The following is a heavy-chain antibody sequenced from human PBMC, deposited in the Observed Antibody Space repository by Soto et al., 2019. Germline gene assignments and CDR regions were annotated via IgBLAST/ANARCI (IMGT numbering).Heavy chain of an antibody. J-gene: IGHJ4*02. CDR1: GGSTLISSYY. Sequence: PSETLSLTCGVSGGSTLISSYYCAWIRQPPGKGLEWIGSMYYSGSTYYNPSLKSRVAMSVDTSKNQFSLRLNSVTAADTAVYCCGRITIVGTTPYHFDSWGQGILITVSS. V-gene: IGHV4-39*01. CDR3: GRITIVGTTPYHFDS. CDR2: MYYSGST. D-gene: IGHD1-26*01.